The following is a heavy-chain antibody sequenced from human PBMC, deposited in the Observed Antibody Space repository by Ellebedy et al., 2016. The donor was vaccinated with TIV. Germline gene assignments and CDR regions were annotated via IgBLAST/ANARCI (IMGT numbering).Heavy chain of an antibody. Sequence: PGGSLRLSCAASGLTFYEHAMHWVRQAPGKGLEWVSGILWNSERIGYAYSVTGRFTISRDHAKNSLYLQMDSLRAEDTALYYCVKDMNAGGTDVWGQGTMVTVSS. CDR2: ILWNSERI. CDR1: GLTFYEHA. D-gene: IGHD2-2*01. V-gene: IGHV3-9*01. CDR3: VKDMNAGGTDV. J-gene: IGHJ6*02.